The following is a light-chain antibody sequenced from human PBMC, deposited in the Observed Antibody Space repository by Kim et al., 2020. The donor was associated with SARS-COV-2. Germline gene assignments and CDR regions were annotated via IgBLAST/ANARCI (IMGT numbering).Light chain of an antibody. Sequence: GQRQTISCAAAGSNIGSDSVYWYQQLPGPAPRLLISSNKQRPSGVPDRCSGSKSGTSASLAISDPRSEDEAEYYCASWDHTLDCRVFGGGTKVTVL. CDR1: GSNIGSDS. J-gene: IGLJ2*01. V-gene: IGLV1-47*02. CDR2: SNK. CDR3: ASWDHTLDCRV.